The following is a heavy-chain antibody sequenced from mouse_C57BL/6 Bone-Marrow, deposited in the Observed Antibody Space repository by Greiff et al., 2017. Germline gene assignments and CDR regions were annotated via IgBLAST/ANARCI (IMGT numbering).Heavy chain of an antibody. J-gene: IGHJ3*01. CDR2: IYPGSGST. Sequence: QVQLQQPGAELVKPGASVKMSCKASGYTFTSYWITWVKQRPGQGLAWIGDIYPGSGSTNYNEKFKSKATLTVDTSSSTAYMQLSSLTSEDSAVYYCARGGAYGPPFAYWGQGTLVTVSA. D-gene: IGHD2-10*02. CDR1: GYTFTSYW. V-gene: IGHV1-55*01. CDR3: ARGGAYGPPFAY.